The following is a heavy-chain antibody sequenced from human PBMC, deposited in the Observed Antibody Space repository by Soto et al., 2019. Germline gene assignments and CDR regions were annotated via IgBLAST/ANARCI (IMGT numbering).Heavy chain of an antibody. CDR1: GGSFSGYY. CDR3: ARDTYEYYFDY. CDR2: IYYSGST. V-gene: IGHV4-59*01. D-gene: IGHD2-8*01. Sequence: SETLSLTCAVYGGSFSGYYWSWIRQPPGKGLEWIGYIYYSGSTNYNPSLKSRVTISVDTSKNQFSLKLSSVTAADTAVYYCARDTYEYYFDYWGQGTLVTVSS. J-gene: IGHJ4*02.